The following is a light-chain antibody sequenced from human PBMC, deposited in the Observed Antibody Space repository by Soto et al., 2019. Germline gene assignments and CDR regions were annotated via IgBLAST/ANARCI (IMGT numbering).Light chain of an antibody. CDR1: QSVSSN. Sequence: EIVMTQSPATLSVSPGERATLSCRASQSVSSNLAWYQQKPGQAPRLLIYGASTRATGIPARFSGSGFGTDFPLTISSLRSEDFAVYYCQQYTNWPGYTCGQGTELEIK. J-gene: IGKJ2*01. CDR2: GAS. V-gene: IGKV3-15*01. CDR3: QQYTNWPGYT.